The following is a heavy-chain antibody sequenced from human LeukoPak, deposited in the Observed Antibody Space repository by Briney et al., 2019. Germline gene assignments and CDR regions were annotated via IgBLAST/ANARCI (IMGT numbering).Heavy chain of an antibody. CDR1: GFTFSSYG. V-gene: IGHV3-23*01. Sequence: GGTLRLSCAASGFTFSSYGMSWVRQAPGKGLEWVSAISGSGGSTYYADSVKGRFTISRDNSKNTLYLQMNSLRAEDTAVYYCAKDGVGATTEIDYWGQGTLVTASS. J-gene: IGHJ4*02. CDR3: AKDGVGATTEIDY. CDR2: ISGSGGST. D-gene: IGHD1-26*01.